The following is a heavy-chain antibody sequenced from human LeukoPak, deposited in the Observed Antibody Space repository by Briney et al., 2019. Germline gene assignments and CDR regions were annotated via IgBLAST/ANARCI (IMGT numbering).Heavy chain of an antibody. Sequence: SETLSLMCSVWGGSISRGSYYGSWIRQPAAKGLDWIGRIYTSGITNCNPSLMTRATITVNTSKNQFSMKLSSVAAADTAVYYCARDIPSFDYWGQGTLVTVSS. D-gene: IGHD2-21*01. CDR3: ARDIPSFDY. CDR1: GGSISRGSYY. V-gene: IGHV4-61*02. J-gene: IGHJ4*02. CDR2: IYTSGIT.